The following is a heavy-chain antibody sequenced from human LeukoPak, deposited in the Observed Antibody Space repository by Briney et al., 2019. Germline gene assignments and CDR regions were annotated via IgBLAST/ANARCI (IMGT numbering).Heavy chain of an antibody. CDR2: IYTSGST. D-gene: IGHD2-2*02. CDR1: GGSISSGSYY. V-gene: IGHV4-61*02. CDR3: ARDFVVPAAIIHWYFDL. Sequence: SQTLSLTCTVSGGSISSGSYYWSWIRQPAGKGLEWIGRIYTSGSTNYNPSLKSRVTISVDTSKNQFSLKLSSVTAADTAVYYCARDFVVPAAIIHWYFDLWGRGTLVTVSS. J-gene: IGHJ2*01.